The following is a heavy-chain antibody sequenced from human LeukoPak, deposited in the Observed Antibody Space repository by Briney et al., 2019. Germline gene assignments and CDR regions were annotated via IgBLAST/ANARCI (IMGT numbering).Heavy chain of an antibody. D-gene: IGHD6-6*01. CDR1: GGSISSYY. Sequence: SETLSLTCTVSGGSISSYYWSWIRQPPGKGLEWIGYIYYSGSANYNPSLKSRVIISVDTSKNQFSLKLSSVTAADTAVYYCARTPSLAARYFDYWGQGTLVTVSS. CDR3: ARTPSLAARYFDY. V-gene: IGHV4-59*01. CDR2: IYYSGSA. J-gene: IGHJ4*02.